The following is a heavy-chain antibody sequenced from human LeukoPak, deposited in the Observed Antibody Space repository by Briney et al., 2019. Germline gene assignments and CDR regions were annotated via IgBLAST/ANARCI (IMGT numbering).Heavy chain of an antibody. J-gene: IGHJ6*03. CDR2: ISWNSGSI. D-gene: IGHD3-9*01. V-gene: IGHV3-9*01. CDR3: ARALAQYYDILQGPGYYYYYMDV. Sequence: GGSLRLSCAASGFTFDDYAMHWVRQAPGKGLEWVSGISWNSGSIGYADSVKGRFTISRDNAKNSLYLQMNSLRAEDTAVYYCARALAQYYDILQGPGYYYYYMDVWGKGTTVTISS. CDR1: GFTFDDYA.